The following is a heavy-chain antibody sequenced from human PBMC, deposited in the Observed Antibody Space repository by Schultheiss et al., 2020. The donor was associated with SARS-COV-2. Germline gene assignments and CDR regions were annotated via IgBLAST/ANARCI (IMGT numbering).Heavy chain of an antibody. Sequence: SETLSLTCAVYGGSFSGYYWSWIRQPPGKGLEWIGSIYYSGSTNYNPSLKSRVTISVDTSKNQFSLKLSSVTAADTAVYYCARYGGNSGFDYWGQGTLVTVSS. CDR2: IYYSGST. CDR1: GGSFSGYY. V-gene: IGHV4-34*01. CDR3: ARYGGNSGFDY. D-gene: IGHD4-23*01. J-gene: IGHJ4*02.